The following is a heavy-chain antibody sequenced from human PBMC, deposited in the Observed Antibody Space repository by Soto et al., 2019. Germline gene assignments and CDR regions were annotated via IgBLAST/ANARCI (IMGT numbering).Heavy chain of an antibody. V-gene: IGHV1-3*01. D-gene: IGHD3-22*01. CDR1: VYTFTSYA. J-gene: IGHJ3*02. CDR2: INSGNGNT. CDR3: ARDYTLRYYDSSGYYSGSRVDAFDI. Sequence: AAVKGSFKASVYTFTSYAMHWVRQAPLQMLDCIGWINSGNGNTKYSQKFQGRVTITRDTSASTAYMELSSLRSEDTAVYYCARDYTLRYYDSSGYYSGSRVDAFDIWGQGTMVTVSS.